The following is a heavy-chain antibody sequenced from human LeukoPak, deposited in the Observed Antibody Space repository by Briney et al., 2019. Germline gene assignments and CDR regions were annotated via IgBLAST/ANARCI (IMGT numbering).Heavy chain of an antibody. Sequence: ASVKVSCKASGYTFTGYYMHWVRQAPGQGLEWMGWINPNSGGTNYAQKFQGRVTMTRDTSISTAYMELSRLRSDDTAVYYCARVAPYGDYGDYWGQGTLVTVSS. CDR3: ARVAPYGDYGDY. CDR1: GYTFTGYY. D-gene: IGHD4-17*01. J-gene: IGHJ4*02. CDR2: INPNSGGT. V-gene: IGHV1-2*02.